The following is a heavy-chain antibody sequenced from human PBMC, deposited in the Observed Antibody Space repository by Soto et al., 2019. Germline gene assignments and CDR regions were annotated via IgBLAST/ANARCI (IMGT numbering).Heavy chain of an antibody. CDR3: ARATGTLRSRNCDY. CDR1: DGSISTVGHY. CDR2: IYHTGST. D-gene: IGHD1-1*01. V-gene: IGHV4-31*03. J-gene: IGHJ4*02. Sequence: SETLSLTCSFSDGSISTVGHYWTWIRQPPGKGLEWIGSIYHTGSTYYSKSLRSRLTMSVDTSKSQFSLRLSSVTAADTAVYYCARATGTLRSRNCDYWGQGSLVTVSS.